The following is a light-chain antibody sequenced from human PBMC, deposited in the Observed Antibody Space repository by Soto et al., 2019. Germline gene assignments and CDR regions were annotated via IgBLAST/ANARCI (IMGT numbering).Light chain of an antibody. CDR2: DDS. J-gene: IGLJ1*01. V-gene: IGLV3-21*02. Sequence: SYELTQPPSVSVAPGQTATVTCGGNNVGSKSVHWYQQKPGQAPVLVVYDDSDRPSGIPERFSGSNSGNTATLTISRVEAGDEADYHCQVWDTTSDQGVFGTGTKVT. CDR1: NVGSKS. CDR3: QVWDTTSDQGV.